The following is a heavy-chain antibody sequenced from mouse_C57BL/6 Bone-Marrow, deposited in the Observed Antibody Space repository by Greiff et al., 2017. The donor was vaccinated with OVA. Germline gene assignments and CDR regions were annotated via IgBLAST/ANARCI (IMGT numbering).Heavy chain of an antibody. Sequence: VQLVESGPGLVQPSQSLSITCTASGFSLTSYGVHWVRQSPGQGLEWLGVIWSGGSTDYNAAFISRLSISKDNSKSQVFFKMNSLQADDTAIYYCARKYAYYYGSSPYAMDYWGQGTSVTVSS. D-gene: IGHD1-1*01. CDR3: ARKYAYYYGSSPYAMDY. J-gene: IGHJ4*01. CDR2: IWSGGST. V-gene: IGHV2-2*01. CDR1: GFSLTSYG.